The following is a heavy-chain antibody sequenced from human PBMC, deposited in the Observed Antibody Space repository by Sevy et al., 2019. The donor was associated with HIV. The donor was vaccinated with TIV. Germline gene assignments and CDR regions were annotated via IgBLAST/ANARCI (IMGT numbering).Heavy chain of an antibody. V-gene: IGHV3-7*01. CDR2: IKDDGSEE. D-gene: IGHD6-25*01. J-gene: IGHJ3*02. Sequence: GGSLRLSCVASGFTFSSYWMSWVRQAPGMGLEWVANIKDDGSEEYYVDSVKGRFTISRDNAKKSLNLQMSSLEAEYTAVYYCARGPAAWDIWGHGTLVTVSS. CDR3: ARGPAAWDI. CDR1: GFTFSSYW.